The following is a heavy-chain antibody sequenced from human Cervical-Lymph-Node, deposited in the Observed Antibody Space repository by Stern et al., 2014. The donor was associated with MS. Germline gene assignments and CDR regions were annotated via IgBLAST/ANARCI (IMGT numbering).Heavy chain of an antibody. J-gene: IGHJ5*02. CDR1: GGSVSSTDYN. V-gene: IGHV4-39*01. CDR2: IYYSGTT. D-gene: IGHD4-17*01. CDR3: ARQDYGDYNPNWFDL. Sequence: VQLEESGPGLLKPSETLSLTCTVSGGSVSSTDYNWGWVRQPPGKGLEXIASIYYSGTTYYNPSLKSRVTMSVDTSKKQFSLELSSVTAADTAVYYCARQDYGDYNPNWFDLWGLGTLVIVSS.